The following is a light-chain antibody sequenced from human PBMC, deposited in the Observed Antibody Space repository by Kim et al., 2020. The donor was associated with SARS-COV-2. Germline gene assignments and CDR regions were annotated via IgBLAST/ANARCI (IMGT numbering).Light chain of an antibody. CDR1: SLRSYY. V-gene: IGLV3-19*01. Sequence: SSELTQDPAVSVALGQTVRITCQGDSLRSYYASWYPQKPGQASVLVIYGKNNRPSGIPERFSGSSSGNTASLTLTGAQAEDEADYYCNSRDSSGNHLVFG. CDR2: GKN. J-gene: IGLJ3*02. CDR3: NSRDSSGNHLV.